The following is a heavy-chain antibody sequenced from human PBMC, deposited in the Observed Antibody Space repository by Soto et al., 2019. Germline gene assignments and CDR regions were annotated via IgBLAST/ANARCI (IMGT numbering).Heavy chain of an antibody. CDR2: IYHSGST. D-gene: IGHD6-6*01. V-gene: IGHV4-38-2*01. J-gene: IGHJ5*02. Sequence: SETLSLTCAVSGYSISSGYYWGWIRQPPGKGPEWIGSIYHSGSTYYNPSLKSRVTISVDTSKNQFSLKLSSVTAADTAVYYCARAGYSSSLSWFDPWGQGTLVTVSS. CDR3: ARAGYSSSLSWFDP. CDR1: GYSISSGYY.